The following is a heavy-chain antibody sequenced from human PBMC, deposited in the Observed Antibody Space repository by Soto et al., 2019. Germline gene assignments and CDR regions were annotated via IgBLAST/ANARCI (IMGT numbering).Heavy chain of an antibody. CDR3: ARGDCVGGTCYSLAGSFCYYMDV. D-gene: IGHD2-15*01. V-gene: IGHV3-74*01. CDR1: GFTFSNYW. Sequence: EVQLVESGGGLVQPGGSLRLSCVASGFTFSNYWMYWVRQAPGEGLVWVSRINNDGSVSSYADSVKGRLTISRDNVKNTLYLQMDSLGAEDTAVYYCARGDCVGGTCYSLAGSFCYYMDVWGKGTTVTVFS. CDR2: INNDGSVS. J-gene: IGHJ6*03.